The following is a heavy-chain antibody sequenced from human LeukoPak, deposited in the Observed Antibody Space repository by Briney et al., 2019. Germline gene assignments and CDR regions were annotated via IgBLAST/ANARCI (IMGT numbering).Heavy chain of an antibody. CDR3: ARVRSYFYDGSGYPSLGYFDY. J-gene: IGHJ4*02. V-gene: IGHV4-59*01. CDR1: GGSMSTYY. D-gene: IGHD3-22*01. CDR2: ISYSGNT. Sequence: SETLSLTCTVSGGSMSTYYWSWIRQSPGKGLEWIGYISYSGNTNYNPSLKSRVTTSVDTSKNQFSLKLNSVTAADTAVYYCARVRSYFYDGSGYPSLGYFDYWGQGTLVTVSS.